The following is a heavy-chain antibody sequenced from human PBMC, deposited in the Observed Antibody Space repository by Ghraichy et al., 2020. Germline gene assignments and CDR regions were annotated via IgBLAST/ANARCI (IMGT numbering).Heavy chain of an antibody. Sequence: GESLNISCAASGFTFSSYSMNWVHQAPGKGLEWVSYISSSSSTIYYADSVKGRFTISRDNAKNSLYLQMNSLRDEDTAVYYCARDNDVLRFSHMDVWGKGTTVTVSS. CDR1: GFTFSSYS. V-gene: IGHV3-48*02. J-gene: IGHJ6*03. CDR2: ISSSSSTI. D-gene: IGHD3-3*01. CDR3: ARDNDVLRFSHMDV.